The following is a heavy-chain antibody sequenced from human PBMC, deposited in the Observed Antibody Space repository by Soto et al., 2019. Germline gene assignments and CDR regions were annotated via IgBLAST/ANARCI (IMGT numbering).Heavy chain of an antibody. J-gene: IGHJ4*02. D-gene: IGHD3-10*01. CDR1: GGAISSDDDY. CDR2: ISYSGKT. CDR3: ARGSHNFDS. V-gene: IGHV4-30-4*01. Sequence: KTSETLSLTCNVSGGAISSDDDYWSWIRQRPGKGLEWIGYISYSGKTYYNPSLKSRITMSVDTSKRQLSLKLRSVTAADAAVFYCARGSHNFDSWGQGVPVTVSS.